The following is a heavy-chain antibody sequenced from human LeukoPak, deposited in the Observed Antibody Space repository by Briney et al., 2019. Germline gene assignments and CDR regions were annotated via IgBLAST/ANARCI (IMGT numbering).Heavy chain of an antibody. D-gene: IGHD3-22*01. CDR1: GFTVSSNY. J-gene: IGHJ4*02. CDR3: YSMIVVEIRVINDY. V-gene: IGHV3-66*01. CDR2: IYSGGST. Sequence: PSGGSLRLSCAVSGFTVSSNYMSWVRQAPGKGLEWVSVIYSGGSTYYADSVKGRFTISRDNSKNTLYLQMNSLRAEDTAVYYCYSMIVVEIRVINDYWGQGTLVTVSS.